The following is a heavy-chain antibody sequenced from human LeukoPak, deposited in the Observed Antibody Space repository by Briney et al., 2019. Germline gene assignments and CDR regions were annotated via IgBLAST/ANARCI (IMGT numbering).Heavy chain of an antibody. J-gene: IGHJ5*02. Sequence: PSETLSLTCAVYGGSFSGYYWSWIRQPPGKGLEWIGEINHSGSTNYNPSLKSRVTISVDTSKNQFSLKLSSVTAADTAVYYCAGDYGDYVFYRVPSWFDPWGQGTLVTVSS. CDR3: AGDYGDYVFYRVPSWFDP. CDR1: GGSFSGYY. V-gene: IGHV4-34*01. CDR2: INHSGST. D-gene: IGHD4-17*01.